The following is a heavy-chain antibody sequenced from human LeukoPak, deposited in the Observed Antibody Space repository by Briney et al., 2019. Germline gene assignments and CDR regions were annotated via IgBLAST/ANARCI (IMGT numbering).Heavy chain of an antibody. CDR2: IYYSGST. D-gene: IGHD3-22*01. J-gene: IGHJ4*02. CDR1: GGSISSRFYY. Sequence: ASETLSLTCTVSGGSISSRFYYWGWIRQPPGKGLEWIGSIYYSGSTYYTPSLKSRVTISVDTSKNQFSLKLSSVTAADTAVYYCARRGSSGYYPPSKHYYFDYWGQGTLVTVSS. V-gene: IGHV4-39*07. CDR3: ARRGSSGYYPPSKHYYFDY.